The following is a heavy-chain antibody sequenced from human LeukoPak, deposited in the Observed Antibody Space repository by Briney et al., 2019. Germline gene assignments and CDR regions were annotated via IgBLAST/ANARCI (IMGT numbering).Heavy chain of an antibody. CDR3: ARYLMYEIDY. V-gene: IGHV3-21*01. CDR1: GFTFSSYS. CDR2: ISSSSSYI. D-gene: IGHD2-8*01. Sequence: MCGGSLRLSCAASGFTFSSYSMNWVRQAPGKGLEWVSSISSSSSYIYYADSVKGRFTLSRDNAKNSLYLQMSSLRAEDTAVYYCARYLMYEIDYWGQGTLVTVSS. J-gene: IGHJ4*02.